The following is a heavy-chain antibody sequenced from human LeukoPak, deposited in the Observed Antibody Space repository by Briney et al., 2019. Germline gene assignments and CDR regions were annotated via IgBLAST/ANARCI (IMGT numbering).Heavy chain of an antibody. Sequence: GSSVKVSCKTSGGTFSNCAISWVRQAPGQGLEWMGGIIPIFGTAHYAQKFQGRVTITADESTSTAYMELSSLRSEDTAVYYCARGWPAETTVVTPYNYWGQGTVVTVSS. D-gene: IGHD4-23*01. V-gene: IGHV1-69*01. CDR3: ARGWPAETTVVTPYNY. CDR1: GGTFSNCA. CDR2: IIPIFGTA. J-gene: IGHJ4*02.